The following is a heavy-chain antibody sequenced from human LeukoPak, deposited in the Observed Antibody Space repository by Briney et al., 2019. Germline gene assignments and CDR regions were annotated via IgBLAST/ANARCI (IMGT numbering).Heavy chain of an antibody. CDR1: GGTFSSYA. D-gene: IGHD3-3*02. J-gene: IGHJ5*02. V-gene: IGHV1-69*04. CDR3: ARAPSFDWFDP. CDR2: IIPILGIA. Sequence: SVKVSCKASGGTFSSYAISWVRQAPGQGLEWMGRIIPILGIANYAQKFQGRVTTTADKSTSTAYMELSSLRSEDTAVYYCARAPSFDWFDPWGQGTLVTVSS.